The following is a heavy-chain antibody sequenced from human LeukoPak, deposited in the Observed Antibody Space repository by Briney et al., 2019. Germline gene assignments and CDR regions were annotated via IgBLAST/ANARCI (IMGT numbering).Heavy chain of an antibody. Sequence: SVKVSCKASGGTFSSYAISWVRQAPGQGLEWMGRIIPIFGIANYAQKFQGRVTITADKSTSTAYMELRSLRSEDTAVYYCARDSPYYYDSSGQMTFDYWGQGTLVTVSS. J-gene: IGHJ4*02. V-gene: IGHV1-69*04. CDR2: IIPIFGIA. D-gene: IGHD3-22*01. CDR3: ARDSPYYYDSSGQMTFDY. CDR1: GGTFSSYA.